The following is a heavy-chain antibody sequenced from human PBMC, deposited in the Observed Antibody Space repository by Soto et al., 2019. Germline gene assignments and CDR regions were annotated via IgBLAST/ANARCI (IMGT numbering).Heavy chain of an antibody. V-gene: IGHV4-59*01. J-gene: IGHJ5*02. CDR1: GGSISSYY. Sequence: QVQLQESGPGLVKPSETLSLTCTVSGGSISSYYWSWIRQPPGKGLEWIGYIYYSGSTNYNPSLKSRVTISVDTSKNQFSLKLSSVTAADTAVYYCARDSSSAFHWFDPWGQGTLVTVSS. D-gene: IGHD6-6*01. CDR3: ARDSSSAFHWFDP. CDR2: IYYSGST.